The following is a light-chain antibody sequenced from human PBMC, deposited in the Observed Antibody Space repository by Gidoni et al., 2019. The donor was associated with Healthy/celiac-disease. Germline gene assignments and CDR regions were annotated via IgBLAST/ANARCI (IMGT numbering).Light chain of an antibody. Sequence: NFMLTQPHSVAESPGKTVPISCTRSSGSIASNYVQWYQQRPGRSPTTVIYEDNQRPSGVPDRFSGSIDSSSNSASLTISGLKPEDEADYYCQSYDSSNQGVFGGGTKLTVL. V-gene: IGLV6-57*01. CDR3: QSYDSSNQGV. J-gene: IGLJ3*02. CDR1: SGSIASNY. CDR2: EDN.